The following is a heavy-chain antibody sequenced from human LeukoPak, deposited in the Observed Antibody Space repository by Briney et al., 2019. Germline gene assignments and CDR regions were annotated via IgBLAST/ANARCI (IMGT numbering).Heavy chain of an antibody. CDR2: IRYDGSNK. CDR1: GFTFSSYG. V-gene: IGHV3-30*02. Sequence: PGGSLRLSCAASGFTFSSYGMHWVRKAPGKGLEGVAFIRYDGSNKYYADSVKGRFTISRDNSKNTLYLQMNSLRAEDTAVYYCAKDGLACSGGSCYFDYWGQGTLVTVSS. D-gene: IGHD2-15*01. CDR3: AKDGLACSGGSCYFDY. J-gene: IGHJ4*02.